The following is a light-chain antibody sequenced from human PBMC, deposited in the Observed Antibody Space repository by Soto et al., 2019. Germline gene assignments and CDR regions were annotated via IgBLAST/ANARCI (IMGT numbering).Light chain of an antibody. CDR3: SSYTSSSTLNV. Sequence: QSALTQPASVSGSPGQSITLSCTGTSSDVGGYNYVSWYQQHPGKAPKLMIYEVSNRPSGVSDRFSGYKSGNTSSLTSSGLQAEDEADYYCSSYTSSSTLNVFGTGTKVTVL. CDR1: SSDVGGYNY. J-gene: IGLJ1*01. CDR2: EVS. V-gene: IGLV2-14*01.